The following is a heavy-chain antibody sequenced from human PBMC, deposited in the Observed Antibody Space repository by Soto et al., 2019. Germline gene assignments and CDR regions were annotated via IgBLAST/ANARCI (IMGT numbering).Heavy chain of an antibody. Sequence: QVQLVQSGAEVKKPGSSVKVSCKASGGTFSSYTISWVRQAPGQGLEWMGRIIPIRGIANYAQKFQSRVPITADKSTSTAYMELSSLRSEATAVYYCARDRGVQLERRHYYYYGMDVWGHGTTVTVSS. V-gene: IGHV1-69*08. D-gene: IGHD1-1*01. J-gene: IGHJ6*02. CDR3: ARDRGVQLERRHYYYYGMDV. CDR1: GGTFSSYT. CDR2: IIPIRGIA.